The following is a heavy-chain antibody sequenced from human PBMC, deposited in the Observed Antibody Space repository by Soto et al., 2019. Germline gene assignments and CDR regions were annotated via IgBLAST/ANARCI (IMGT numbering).Heavy chain of an antibody. Sequence: GESLKISCKGSGYSFTSYWIGWVRQMPGKGLEWMGIIYPGDSDTRYSPSFQGQVTISADKSISTAYPQWSSLKASDTAMYYCARQVGTTVTGGGAFDIWGQGTMVTVSS. D-gene: IGHD4-4*01. CDR2: IYPGDSDT. CDR3: ARQVGTTVTGGGAFDI. V-gene: IGHV5-51*01. J-gene: IGHJ3*02. CDR1: GYSFTSYW.